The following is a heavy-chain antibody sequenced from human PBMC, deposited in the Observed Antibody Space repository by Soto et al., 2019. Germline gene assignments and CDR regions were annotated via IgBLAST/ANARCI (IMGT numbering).Heavy chain of an antibody. V-gene: IGHV4-39*01. CDR2: IYYSGST. CDR1: GGSISTSSYY. CDR3: ASLVRGDYGDYGGNWFDL. Sequence: QLQMQESGPGLVKPSETLSLTCIVSGGSISTSSYYWGWIRQPPGKGLEWIGTIYYSGSTYYNPSLMSRALMSEDTSKSQFSLKLSSVTAADTAFYYWASLVRGDYGDYGGNWFDLWGQGTLVTVSS. D-gene: IGHD4-17*01. J-gene: IGHJ5*02.